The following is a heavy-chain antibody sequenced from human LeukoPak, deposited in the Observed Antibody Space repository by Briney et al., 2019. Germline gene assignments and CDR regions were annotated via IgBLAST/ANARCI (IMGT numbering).Heavy chain of an antibody. CDR3: AREAHYYDSSGYYINWFDP. CDR2: ICYSGST. J-gene: IGHJ5*02. V-gene: IGHV4-59*01. D-gene: IGHD3-22*01. CDR1: GGSISSYY. Sequence: PSETLSLTCTVSGGSISSYYWSWIRQPPGKGLEWIGYICYSGSTNYNPSLKSRVTISVDTSKNQFSPKLSSVTAADTAVYYCAREAHYYDSSGYYINWFDPWGQGTLVTVSS.